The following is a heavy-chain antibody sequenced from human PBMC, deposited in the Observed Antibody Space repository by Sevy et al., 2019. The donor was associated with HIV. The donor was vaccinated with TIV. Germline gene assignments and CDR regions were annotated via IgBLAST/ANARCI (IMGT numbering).Heavy chain of an antibody. CDR3: AKDPAVVTLGYGMDV. CDR2: ISGSGGST. D-gene: IGHD2-21*02. Sequence: GGSLRLSCAASGFTFSSYAMSWVRQAPGKGLEWVSAISGSGGSTYYADSVKGRFTISRDNSKNTLYLQMNSLRAEDTAVYYCAKDPAVVTLGYGMDVWGQGTTVTVSS. J-gene: IGHJ6*02. V-gene: IGHV3-23*01. CDR1: GFTFSSYA.